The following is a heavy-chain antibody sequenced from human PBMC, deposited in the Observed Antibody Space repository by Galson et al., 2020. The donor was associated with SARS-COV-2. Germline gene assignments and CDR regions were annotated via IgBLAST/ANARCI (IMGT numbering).Heavy chain of an antibody. Sequence: SETLSLTCTVSGGSISSGGYYWSWIRQHPGKGLEWIGHIYYSGSIYYNPSLKSRVTISLDTSKTQFSLKLTSVTAADTAVYYCARDRDNIPVAATGFDPWGQGTLVTVSS. J-gene: IGHJ5*02. CDR2: IYYSGSI. V-gene: IGHV4-31*03. CDR3: ARDRDNIPVAATGFDP. CDR1: GGSISSGGYY. D-gene: IGHD6-19*01.